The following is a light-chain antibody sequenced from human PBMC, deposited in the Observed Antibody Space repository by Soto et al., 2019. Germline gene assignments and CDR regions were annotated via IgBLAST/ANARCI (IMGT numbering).Light chain of an antibody. J-gene: IGKJ4*01. CDR2: DVF. CDR3: QQYDHLPIT. Sequence: DIQMTQSASSLPASVGDTVTISCQASQDISKYLYWFQQKPGKAPKLLIYDVFNVATGVPSRFSGRGSGTDFTLIISNLQPEDFATYYCQQYDHLPITFGGGTKVDI. CDR1: QDISKY. V-gene: IGKV1-33*01.